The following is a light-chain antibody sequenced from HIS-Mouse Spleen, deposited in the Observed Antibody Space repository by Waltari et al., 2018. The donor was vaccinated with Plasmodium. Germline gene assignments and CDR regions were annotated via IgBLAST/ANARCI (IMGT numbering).Light chain of an antibody. Sequence: DIQMTQSPSSVSASVGDRVTITCRASQGISSLLAWYQQKPGKAPKLLIYASSSLQSGVPSRFSGSGSGTDFTLTISSLQPEDFATYYCQQANSFPPSITFGQGTRLEIK. CDR2: ASS. V-gene: IGKV1-12*01. CDR1: QGISSL. J-gene: IGKJ5*01. CDR3: QQANSFPPSIT.